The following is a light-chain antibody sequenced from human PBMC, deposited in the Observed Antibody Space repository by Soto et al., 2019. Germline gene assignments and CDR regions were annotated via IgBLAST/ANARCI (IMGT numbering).Light chain of an antibody. J-gene: IGLJ2*01. CDR2: DVS. CDR1: SSDVGGYNY. CDR3: SSYTSSSTPV. V-gene: IGLV2-14*01. Sequence: QSALTQPASVSGSPGQSITISCTGTSSDVGGYNYVSWYQQHPGKAPKLMIYDVSNRPSGVSNRFSGSKSGNTASLTISGLQAEDAADYYCSSYTSSSTPVFGGGTKHTVL.